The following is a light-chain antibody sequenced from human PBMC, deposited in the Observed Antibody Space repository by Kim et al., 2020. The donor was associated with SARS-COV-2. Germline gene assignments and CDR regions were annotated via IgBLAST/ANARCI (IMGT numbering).Light chain of an antibody. Sequence: NFMLTQPHSLSESPGKTVTISCTGSSGSIASNYVQWYQQRPGSAPTTVIYENNHRPSGVPDRFSGSIDSSSNSASLTISGLKTEDEADYYCQSYDSSNHWVFGGGTKLAVL. CDR3: QSYDSSNHWV. CDR2: ENN. J-gene: IGLJ3*02. V-gene: IGLV6-57*02. CDR1: SGSIASNY.